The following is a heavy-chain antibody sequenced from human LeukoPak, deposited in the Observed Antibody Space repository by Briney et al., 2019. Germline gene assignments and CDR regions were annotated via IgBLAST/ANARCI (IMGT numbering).Heavy chain of an antibody. V-gene: IGHV4-39*01. CDR1: GGSISSSSYY. Sequence: SETLSLTCTVSGGSISSSSYYCGWIRQPPGQGLEWIGSIYYSGSTYYNPSLKSRVTISVDTSKNQFSLKLSSVTAADTAVYYCLGVVPAARYQRYYYYYMDVWGKGITVTVSS. CDR2: IYYSGST. D-gene: IGHD2-2*01. J-gene: IGHJ6*03. CDR3: LGVVPAARYQRYYYYYMDV.